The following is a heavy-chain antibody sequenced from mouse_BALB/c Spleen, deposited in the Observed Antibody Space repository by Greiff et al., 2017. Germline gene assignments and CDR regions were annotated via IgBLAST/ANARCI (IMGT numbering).Heavy chain of an antibody. CDR3: ARGTSYAFDY. V-gene: IGHV14-3*02. D-gene: IGHD2-14*01. CDR2: IDPANGNT. CDR1: GFNIKDTY. Sequence: VQLQQSGAELVKPGASVKLSCTASGFNIKDTYMHWVKQRPEQGLEWIGRIDPANGNTKYDPKFQGKATITADTSSNTAYLQLSSLTSEDTAVCYCARGTSYAFDYWGQGTTLTVSS. J-gene: IGHJ2*01.